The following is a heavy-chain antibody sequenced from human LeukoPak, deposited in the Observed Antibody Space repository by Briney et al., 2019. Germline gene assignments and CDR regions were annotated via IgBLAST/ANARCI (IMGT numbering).Heavy chain of an antibody. J-gene: IGHJ4*02. CDR2: MNPNSGNT. CDR1: GYTFTSYD. V-gene: IGHV1-8*01. D-gene: IGHD4-23*01. CDR3: ARADYGGNPPDY. Sequence: ASVKVSCKASGYTFTSYDVNWVRQATGQGLEWMGSMNPNSGNTGYAQKFQGRVTMTRNTSISTAYMELSSLRSEDTAVYYCARADYGGNPPDYWGQGTLVTVSS.